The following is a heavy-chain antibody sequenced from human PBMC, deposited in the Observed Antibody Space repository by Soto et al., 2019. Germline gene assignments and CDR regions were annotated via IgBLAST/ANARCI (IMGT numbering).Heavy chain of an antibody. Sequence: QVQLVQSGAEVKKPGSSVKVSCKASGGTFSPYTINWVQQAPGQGLEWMGRIIPFHGVTNYAQKFQARVTITADKSTSTAYMELSGLRFEDTAMYYCTRDWEITVSTWSFGGFWGRGTLVTVSS. J-gene: IGHJ4*02. V-gene: IGHV1-69*08. CDR2: IIPFHGVT. CDR1: GGTFSPYT. D-gene: IGHD3-10*01. CDR3: TRDWEITVSTWSFGGF.